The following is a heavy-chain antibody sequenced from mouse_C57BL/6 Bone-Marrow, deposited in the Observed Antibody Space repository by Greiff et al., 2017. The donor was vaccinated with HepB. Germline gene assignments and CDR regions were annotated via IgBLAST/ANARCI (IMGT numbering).Heavy chain of an antibody. V-gene: IGHV1-26*01. Sequence: EVQLQQSGPELVKPGASVKISCKASGYTFTDYYMNWVKQSHGKSLEWIGDINPNNGGTSYNQKFKGKATLTVDKSSSTAYMELRSLTSEDSAVYYCARGGLPSFAYWGQGTLVTVSA. D-gene: IGHD2-2*01. CDR2: INPNNGGT. J-gene: IGHJ3*01. CDR3: ARGGLPSFAY. CDR1: GYTFTDYY.